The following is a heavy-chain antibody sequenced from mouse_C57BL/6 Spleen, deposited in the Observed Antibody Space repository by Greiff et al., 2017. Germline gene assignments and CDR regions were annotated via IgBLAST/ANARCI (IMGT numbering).Heavy chain of an antibody. CDR3: AREDDGYYAYYFDY. V-gene: IGHV1-39*01. J-gene: IGHJ2*01. Sequence: EVKLVESGPELVKPGASVKISCKASGYSFTDYNMNWVKQSNGKSLEWIGVINPNYGTTSYNQKFKGKATLTVDQSSSTAYMQLNSLTSEDSAVYYCAREDDGYYAYYFDYWGQGTTLTVSS. CDR2: INPNYGTT. D-gene: IGHD2-3*01. CDR1: GYSFTDYN.